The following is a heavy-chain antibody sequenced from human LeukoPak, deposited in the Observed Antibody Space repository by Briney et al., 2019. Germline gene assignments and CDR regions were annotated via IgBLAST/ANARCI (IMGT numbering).Heavy chain of an antibody. CDR1: GYTFTSYY. CDR3: ARGRPTSWSGSYYASDY. J-gene: IGHJ4*02. V-gene: IGHV1-46*01. CDR2: INPSGGST. D-gene: IGHD1-26*01. Sequence: ASVKVSCKASGYTFTSYYMHWVRQAPGQGLEWMGIINPSGGSTSYAQKFQGRVTMTRNTSISTAYMELSSLRSEDTAVYYCARGRPTSWSGSYYASDYWGQGTLVTVSS.